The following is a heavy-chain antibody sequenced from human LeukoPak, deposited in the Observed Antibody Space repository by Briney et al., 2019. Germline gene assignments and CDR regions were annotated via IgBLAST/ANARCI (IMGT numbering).Heavy chain of an antibody. D-gene: IGHD5-12*01. CDR1: GGTFSSYA. CDR2: IIPIFGTA. V-gene: IGHV1-69*01. Sequence: SVKVSCKASGGTFSSYAISWVRQAPGQGLEWMGGIIPIFGTANYAQKFQGRVTITADESTSTAYMELSSLRSEDTAVYYCASFVASRYYYYGMDVWGQGTMVTVS. J-gene: IGHJ6*02. CDR3: ASFVASRYYYYGMDV.